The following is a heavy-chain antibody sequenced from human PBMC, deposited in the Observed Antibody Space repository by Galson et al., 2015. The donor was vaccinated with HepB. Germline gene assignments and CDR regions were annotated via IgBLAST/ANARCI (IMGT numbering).Heavy chain of an antibody. J-gene: IGHJ4*02. Sequence: SLRLSCAASGFTFSSYGMHWVRQAPGKGLEWVAVIWYDGSNKYYADSVKGRFTISRDNSKNTLYLQMNSLRAEDTAVYYCARGSRGWIWFGEFSFDYWGQGTRVTVSS. V-gene: IGHV3-33*08. CDR2: IWYDGSNK. CDR1: GFTFSSYG. CDR3: ARGSRGWIWFGEFSFDY. D-gene: IGHD3-10*01.